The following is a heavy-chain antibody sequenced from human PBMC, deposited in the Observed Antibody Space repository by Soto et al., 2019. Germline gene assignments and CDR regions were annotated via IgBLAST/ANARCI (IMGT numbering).Heavy chain of an antibody. D-gene: IGHD3-3*01. V-gene: IGHV1-18*01. CDR2: ISAYNGDT. CDR1: GYTFTSYG. Sequence: QVQLVQSGAEVKKPGASVKVSCKTSGYTFTSYGISWVRQAPRQGLEWMGWISAYNGDTTYAQSLQGRVTMTTETSTTTAYMELRGLTSDDTAVYYCARDTSVTKGTPDYWGQGTLVSVPS. CDR3: ARDTSVTKGTPDY. J-gene: IGHJ4*02.